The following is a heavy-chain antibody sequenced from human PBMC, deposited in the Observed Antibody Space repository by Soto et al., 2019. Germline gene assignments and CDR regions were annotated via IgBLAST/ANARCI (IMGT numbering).Heavy chain of an antibody. CDR1: GGSISSGGYY. J-gene: IGHJ6*02. CDR2: IYYSGST. CDR3: ARGIVVVPAAIREYYYYGMDV. V-gene: IGHV4-31*03. Sequence: LSLTCTVSGGSISSGGYYWSWIRQHPGKGLEWIGYIYYSGSTYYNPSLKSRVTISVDTSKNQFSLKLSSVTAADTAVYYCARGIVVVPAAIREYYYYGMDVWGQGTTVTVSS. D-gene: IGHD2-2*02.